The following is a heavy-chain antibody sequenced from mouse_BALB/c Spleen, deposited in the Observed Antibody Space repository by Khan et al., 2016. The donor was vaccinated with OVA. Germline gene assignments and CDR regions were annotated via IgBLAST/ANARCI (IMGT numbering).Heavy chain of an antibody. Sequence: VQLKESGPGLVKPSQSLSLTCPVTGYSIPSDYAWNWIRQFPGNKLEWMGYISYSGNTNYNPSLKSRISITRDTSKNQFFLQLNSVTTEDTATYYCARVYGGDFDYWGQGTTLTVSS. CDR3: ARVYGGDFDY. CDR2: ISYSGNT. CDR1: GYSIPSDYA. D-gene: IGHD2-10*02. J-gene: IGHJ2*01. V-gene: IGHV3-2*02.